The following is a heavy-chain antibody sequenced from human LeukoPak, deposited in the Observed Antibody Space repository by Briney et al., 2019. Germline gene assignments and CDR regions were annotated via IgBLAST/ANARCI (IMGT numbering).Heavy chain of an antibody. Sequence: ASVKVSCKVSGYTLIELSVHWVRQAPGKGLEWMGGFDPEDGETIYAQKFQGRVTMTEDTSTDTAYMELSSLRSEDTAVYYCATVRRGYYDSSGYYSNWFDPWGQGTLVTVSS. V-gene: IGHV1-24*01. J-gene: IGHJ5*02. CDR3: ATVRRGYYDSSGYYSNWFDP. CDR1: GYTLIELS. CDR2: FDPEDGET. D-gene: IGHD3-22*01.